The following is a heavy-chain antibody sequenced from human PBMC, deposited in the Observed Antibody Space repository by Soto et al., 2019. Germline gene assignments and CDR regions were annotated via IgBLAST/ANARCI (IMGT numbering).Heavy chain of an antibody. CDR3: ARPSQKARQLWPYFDY. CDR1: GYSFTIYW. D-gene: IGHD5-18*01. Sequence: GESLKISCRGSGYSFTIYWIGWVRQMPGKGLEWMGIIYPGDSDTRYSPSFQGQVTISADKSISTAYLQWSSLKASDTAMYYCARPSQKARQLWPYFDYWGQGTLVTVSS. V-gene: IGHV5-51*01. CDR2: IYPGDSDT. J-gene: IGHJ4*02.